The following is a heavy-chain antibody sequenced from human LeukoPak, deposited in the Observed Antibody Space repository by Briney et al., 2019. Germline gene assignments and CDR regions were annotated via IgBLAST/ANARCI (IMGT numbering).Heavy chain of an antibody. CDR3: ATVGMWLRYCGSTSCYESFN. CDR2: FDPEDGET. J-gene: IGHJ4*02. V-gene: IGHV1-24*01. D-gene: IGHD2-2*01. Sequence: ASVKVSCKVSGYTLTELSMHWVRQAPGKGLEWMGGFDPEDGETIYAQKFQGRVTMTEDTPTDTAYMELSSLRSEDTAVYYCATVGMWLRYCGSTSCYESFNWGQGTLVTVSS. CDR1: GYTLTELS.